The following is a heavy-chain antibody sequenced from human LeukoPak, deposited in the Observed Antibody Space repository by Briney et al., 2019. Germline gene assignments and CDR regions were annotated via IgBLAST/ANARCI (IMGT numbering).Heavy chain of an antibody. Sequence: PSETLSLTCTVSGSSITSSSHHWGWLRQPPGKGLEWIGSIYYSGTTYYKPSLRSRVTISVDTSKNQFYLRLTSVTAADTAVYYCARDGYSGNDGLWGQGTLVTVSS. CDR3: ARDGYSGNDGL. V-gene: IGHV4-39*07. CDR2: IYYSGTT. D-gene: IGHD5-12*01. J-gene: IGHJ4*02. CDR1: GSSITSSSHH.